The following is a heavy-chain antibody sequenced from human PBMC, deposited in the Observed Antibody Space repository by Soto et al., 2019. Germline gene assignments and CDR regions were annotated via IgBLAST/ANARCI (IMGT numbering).Heavy chain of an antibody. Sequence: SGPTLVNPTQTLTLTCTFSGFSLSTSGVGVGWIRQPPVKALEWPARGYWDYDKHYGRSLKTRQTISKDTSKNQVVLKMTNMDPVDTATYYFAHVLTYYYFSMDVWGQGTTVTVSS. CDR3: AHVLTYYYFSMDV. CDR1: GFSLSTSGVG. CDR2: GYWDYDK. J-gene: IGHJ6*02. V-gene: IGHV2-5*05. D-gene: IGHD7-27*01.